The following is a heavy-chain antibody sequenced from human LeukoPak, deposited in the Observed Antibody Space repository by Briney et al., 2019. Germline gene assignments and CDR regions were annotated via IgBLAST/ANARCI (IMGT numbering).Heavy chain of an antibody. CDR2: IYHSAGS. D-gene: IGHD3-22*01. Sequence: PSETLSLTCTVSGGSVTNDNYFWSWTRQPPGEGLEWIGYIYHSAGSYINPSLKSRVTISVDTSKNQFSLKLSSVTAADTAVYYCAREHYYYDSSGYSPDGAFDIWGQGTMVTVSS. V-gene: IGHV4-30-4*01. J-gene: IGHJ3*02. CDR3: AREHYYYDSSGYSPDGAFDI. CDR1: GGSVTNDNYF.